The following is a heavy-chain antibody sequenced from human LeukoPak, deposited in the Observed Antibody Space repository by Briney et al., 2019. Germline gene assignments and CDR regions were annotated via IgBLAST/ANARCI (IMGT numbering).Heavy chain of an antibody. V-gene: IGHV3-23*01. CDR1: GFTFSGYV. J-gene: IGHJ4*02. CDR2: ISGSGVST. D-gene: IGHD2-2*01. CDR3: ARSILYCSSTSCSGDY. Sequence: GGSLRLSCAASGFTFSGYVMTWVRQAPGKGLEWVSSISGSGVSTYYADSVKGRFTISRDNAKNSLYLQMNSLRAEDTAVYYCARSILYCSSTSCSGDYWGQGTLVTVSS.